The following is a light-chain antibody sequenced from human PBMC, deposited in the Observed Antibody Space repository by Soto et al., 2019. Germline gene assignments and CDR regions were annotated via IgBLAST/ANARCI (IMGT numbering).Light chain of an antibody. V-gene: IGKV3-20*01. CDR2: GAS. CDR3: QQYGSSPWYT. Sequence: EIVLTQSPGTLSLSPGERATLSCRASQSVSSSYLAWYQQKPGQAPRLLIYGASSRATGIPDSFSGSGSGTDFTLTISRLEPEDLAVYYCQQYGSSPWYTFGQGTKLEIK. CDR1: QSVSSSY. J-gene: IGKJ2*01.